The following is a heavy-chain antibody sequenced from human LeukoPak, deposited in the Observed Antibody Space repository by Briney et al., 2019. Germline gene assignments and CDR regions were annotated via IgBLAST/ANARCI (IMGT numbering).Heavy chain of an antibody. V-gene: IGHV3-7*01. CDR3: ATEHWGPNS. CDR1: GFTFSTYW. J-gene: IGHJ4*02. D-gene: IGHD3-16*01. Sequence: GGSLRLSCAASGFTFSTYWMTWVRQAPGKGLEWVANIKQDGSEKYYVDSVKGRFTVSRDNAKNSLYLQMNSLRAEDTAIYYCATEHWGPNSWGQGTLVTVSS. CDR2: IKQDGSEK.